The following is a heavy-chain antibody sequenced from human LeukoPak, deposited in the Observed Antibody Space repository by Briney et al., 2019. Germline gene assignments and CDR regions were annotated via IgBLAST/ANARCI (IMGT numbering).Heavy chain of an antibody. J-gene: IGHJ4*02. D-gene: IGHD2-21*02. CDR3: AMSNYCGGDCYTLSFDY. CDR1: GFTFSSYS. CDR2: ISSSSSYI. Sequence: PGGSLRLSCAASGFTFSSYSMNWVRQAPGKGLEWVSSISSSSSYIYYADSVKGRFTISRDNAKNSLYLQMNSLRAEDTAVYYCAMSNYCGGDCYTLSFDYWGQGTLSPSPQ. V-gene: IGHV3-21*01.